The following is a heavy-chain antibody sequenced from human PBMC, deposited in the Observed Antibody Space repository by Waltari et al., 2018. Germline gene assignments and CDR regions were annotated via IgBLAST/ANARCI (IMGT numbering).Heavy chain of an antibody. CDR1: GYTFTSYD. CDR3: AGGDYYYYYMDV. J-gene: IGHJ6*03. Sequence: QAQLVQSGAEVKKPGASVRVSCKAYGYTFTSYDINVVPQATGQGLVWMGWTNPNSGNTGYAQKFQGRVTMTRNTSISTAYMELSSLRSEDTAVYYCAGGDYYYYYMDVWGKGTTVTVSS. V-gene: IGHV1-8*02. CDR2: TNPNSGNT.